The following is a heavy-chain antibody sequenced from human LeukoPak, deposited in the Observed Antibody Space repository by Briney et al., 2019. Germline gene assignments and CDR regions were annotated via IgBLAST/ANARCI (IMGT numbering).Heavy chain of an antibody. Sequence: GSLRLSCAASGFTFSSYWMHWVRQAPGKGLVWVSRINTGGSITTYADSVKGRFTISRDNAKNTLYLQMNSLRAEDTALYYCARSSSGWHSDYWGQGTLATVSS. CDR1: GFTFSSYW. CDR3: ARSSSGWHSDY. CDR2: INTGGSIT. D-gene: IGHD6-19*01. V-gene: IGHV3-74*01. J-gene: IGHJ4*02.